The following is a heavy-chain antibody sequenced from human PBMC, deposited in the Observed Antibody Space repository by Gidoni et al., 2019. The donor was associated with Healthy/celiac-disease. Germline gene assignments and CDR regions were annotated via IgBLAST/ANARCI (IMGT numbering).Heavy chain of an antibody. J-gene: IGHJ4*02. CDR3: AKAVRWLQLGY. V-gene: IGHV3-9*01. CDR2: ISWNSGSI. CDR1: GFTFDDYA. D-gene: IGHD5-12*01. Sequence: GESGGGLVQPGRSLRLSCAASGFTFDDYAMHWVRQAPGKGLEWVSGISWNSGSIGYADSVKGRFTISRDNAKNSLYLQMNSLRAEDTALYYCAKAVRWLQLGYWGQGTLVTVSS.